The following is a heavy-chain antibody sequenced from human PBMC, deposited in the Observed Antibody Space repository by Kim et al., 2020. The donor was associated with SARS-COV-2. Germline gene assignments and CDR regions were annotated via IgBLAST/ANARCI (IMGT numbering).Heavy chain of an antibody. J-gene: IGHJ4*02. CDR3: ARHEGHRNRITMVRGVHFDY. V-gene: IGHV4-39*01. CDR2: IYYSGST. Sequence: SETLSLTCTVSGGSISSSSYYWGWIRQPPGKGLEWIGSIYYSGSTYYNPSLKSRVTISVDTSKNQFSLKLSSVTAADTAVYYCARHEGHRNRITMVRGVHFDYWGQGTLVTVSS. D-gene: IGHD3-10*01. CDR1: GGSISSSSYY.